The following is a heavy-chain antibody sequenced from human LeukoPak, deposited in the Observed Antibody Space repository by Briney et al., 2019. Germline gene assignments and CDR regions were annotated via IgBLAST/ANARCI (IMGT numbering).Heavy chain of an antibody. Sequence: GESLKISCKGSGYSFTSYWIGWVRQMPGKGLGWMGVIYPGDSDTRYSPSFQGQVTISADKSISTAYLQWSSLKASDTAMYYCARPRYDSGSYSPYFDYWGQGTLVTVSS. CDR3: ARPRYDSGSYSPYFDY. D-gene: IGHD1-26*01. CDR2: IYPGDSDT. CDR1: GYSFTSYW. J-gene: IGHJ4*02. V-gene: IGHV5-51*01.